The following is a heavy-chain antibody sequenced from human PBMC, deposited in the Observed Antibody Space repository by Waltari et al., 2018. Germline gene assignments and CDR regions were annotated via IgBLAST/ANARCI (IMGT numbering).Heavy chain of an antibody. CDR3: ARWVSWFDP. CDR2: LYYNGSP. Sequence: QVQLLESGPGLVKPSETLSLTCTVSGDSIRSYYWSWIRQPPGKRLEWIGYLYYNGSPNYNPSLKSRVTISVDTSKNQFSLRLTSVTAADTAVYYCARWVSWFDPWGQGTLVTVSS. CDR1: GDSIRSYY. D-gene: IGHD2-21*01. V-gene: IGHV4-59*01. J-gene: IGHJ5*02.